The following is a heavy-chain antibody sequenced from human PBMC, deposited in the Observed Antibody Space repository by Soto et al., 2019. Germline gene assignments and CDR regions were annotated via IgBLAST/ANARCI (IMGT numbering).Heavy chain of an antibody. CDR2: IYYSGST. CDR1: GGSISSGDYY. Sequence: QVQLQESGPGLVKPSQTLSLTCTVSGGSISSGDYYWSWIRQPPGKGLEWIGYIYYSGSTYYNPSLKSRVTLSVDTSKHQVSLKLGSVTAADTAVYYCARERPAGARLDPWGQGTLVTASS. D-gene: IGHD6-13*01. J-gene: IGHJ5*02. V-gene: IGHV4-30-4*01. CDR3: ARERPAGARLDP.